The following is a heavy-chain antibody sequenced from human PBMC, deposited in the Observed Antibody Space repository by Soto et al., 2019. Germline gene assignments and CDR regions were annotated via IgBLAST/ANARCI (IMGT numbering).Heavy chain of an antibody. CDR1: GGSFSGYY. CDR3: ASEMSTAMVTRWFGL. J-gene: IGHJ5*02. D-gene: IGHD5-18*01. Sequence: SETLSLTCAVYGGSFSGYYWSWIRQPPGKGLEWIGEINHSGSTNYNPSLKSRVTISADTSKNQFSLKLSSVTAAATAVYYCASEMSTAMVTRWFGLWGQGSLVTESS. V-gene: IGHV4-34*01. CDR2: INHSGST.